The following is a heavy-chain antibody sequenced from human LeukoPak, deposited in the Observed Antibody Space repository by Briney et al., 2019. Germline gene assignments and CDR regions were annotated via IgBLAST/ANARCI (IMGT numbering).Heavy chain of an antibody. CDR1: GGSISGYY. CDR3: AREGGPYRPLDY. J-gene: IGHJ4*02. CDR2: IHYSGST. Sequence: SETLSLTCTVSGGSISGYYWTWIRQPPGKGLEYVGYIHYSGSTKYNPSLESRVTMSADTSKNQLSLKLASVTAADTAVYYCAREGGPYRPLDYSGQGTLVTVAS. V-gene: IGHV4-59*12.